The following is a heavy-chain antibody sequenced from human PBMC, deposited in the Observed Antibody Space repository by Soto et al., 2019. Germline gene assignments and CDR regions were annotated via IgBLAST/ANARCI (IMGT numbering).Heavy chain of an antibody. CDR3: ATDRPGRYSSSWYGGDWFDP. Sequence: PSETLSLTCTVSGGTISSYYWSWIRQPAGKGLEWIGRIYTSGSTNYNLSLKSRVTMSVDTSKNQFSLKLSSVTAADTAVYYCATDRPGRYSSSWYGGDWFDPWGQGTLVTVSS. CDR2: IYTSGST. V-gene: IGHV4-4*07. J-gene: IGHJ5*02. D-gene: IGHD6-13*01. CDR1: GGTISSYY.